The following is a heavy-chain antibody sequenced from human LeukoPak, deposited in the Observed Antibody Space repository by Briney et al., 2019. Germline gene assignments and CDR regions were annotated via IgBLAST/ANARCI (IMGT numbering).Heavy chain of an antibody. CDR3: AREVSVRGGGY. J-gene: IGHJ4*02. D-gene: IGHD3-16*01. CDR2: MDPNSGNT. V-gene: IGHV1-8*01. Sequence: ASVKVSCKASGYTFTGYDINWVRQATGQGLEWMGWMDPNSGNTGYAQKFQGRVTMTRNTSISTAYMELRSLRFEVTAVYYCAREVSVRGGGYWGQGTLVTVSS. CDR1: GYTFTGYD.